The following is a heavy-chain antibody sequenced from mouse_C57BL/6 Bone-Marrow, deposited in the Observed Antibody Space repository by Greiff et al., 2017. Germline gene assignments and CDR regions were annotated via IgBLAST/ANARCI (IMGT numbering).Heavy chain of an antibody. CDR3: ARDWDYFDY. Sequence: VQLQQSGAELVKPGASVKISCKVSGYAFSTYWMNWVQQRPGKGLEWIGQIYPGDGDTNYHGKIKGKATLTENKSSSTAYMQLSSLTSEDSAVYFCARDWDYFDYWGQGTTLTVSS. CDR1: GYAFSTYW. CDR2: IYPGDGDT. V-gene: IGHV1-80*01. J-gene: IGHJ2*01. D-gene: IGHD4-1*01.